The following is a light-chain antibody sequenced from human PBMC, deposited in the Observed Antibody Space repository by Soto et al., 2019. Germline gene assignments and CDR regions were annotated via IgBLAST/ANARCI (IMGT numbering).Light chain of an antibody. V-gene: IGKV3-11*01. J-gene: IGKJ5*01. Sequence: EIVLTQSPVTLSLSPGARAPLSCRARQSISGYLAWYQQKRGQAPRIVIYDASNRATGIPARFSGSGSETDFTLTISSLEPEDFAVYYCQQSSNWPHSITFGNGKRLEIK. CDR3: QQSSNWPHSIT. CDR2: DAS. CDR1: QSISGY.